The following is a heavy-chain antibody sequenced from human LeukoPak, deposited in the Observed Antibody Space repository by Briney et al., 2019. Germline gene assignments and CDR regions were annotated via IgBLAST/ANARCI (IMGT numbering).Heavy chain of an antibody. CDR3: AREDGSGSYYNPLDY. D-gene: IGHD3-10*01. CDR2: IYTSGST. V-gene: IGHV4-4*07. CDR1: GGSISSYY. J-gene: IGHJ4*02. Sequence: SETLSLTCTVSGGSISSYYWSWIRQPAGKGLEWIGRIYTSGSTNYNPSLKSRVTMSVDTSKNQFSLKLSSVTAADTAVYYCAREDGSGSYYNPLDYWGQGTLVTVSS.